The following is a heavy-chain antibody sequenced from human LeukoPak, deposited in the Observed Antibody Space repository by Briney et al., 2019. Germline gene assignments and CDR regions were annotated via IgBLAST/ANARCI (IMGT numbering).Heavy chain of an antibody. D-gene: IGHD6-25*01. Sequence: PSQTLSLTCAVSGGSISSGGYYWSWIRQHPGKGLEWIGYIYYSGSIYYNPSLKSRVTISVDTSKNHFSLKLSSVTAADTAVYYCARIQGIAAEILAPGPMDYWGQGTLVTVSS. V-gene: IGHV4-31*11. J-gene: IGHJ4*02. CDR2: IYYSGSI. CDR1: GGSISSGGYY. CDR3: ARIQGIAAEILAPGPMDY.